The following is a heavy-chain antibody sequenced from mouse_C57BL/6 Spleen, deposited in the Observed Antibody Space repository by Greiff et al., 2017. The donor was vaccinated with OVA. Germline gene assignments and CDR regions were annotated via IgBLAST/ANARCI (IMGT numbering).Heavy chain of an antibody. CDR1: GFNIKDYY. D-gene: IGHD1-1*01. V-gene: IGHV14-2*01. CDR3: APPLRSLYYYAMDY. CDR2: IDPEDGET. Sequence: EVQLQQSGAELVKPGASVKLSCTASGFNIKDYYMHWVKQRTEQGLEWIGRIDPEDGETKYAQKFQGKATITADASSNTAYLQLSSLTSEDTAVYYCAPPLRSLYYYAMDYWGQGTSVTVSS. J-gene: IGHJ4*01.